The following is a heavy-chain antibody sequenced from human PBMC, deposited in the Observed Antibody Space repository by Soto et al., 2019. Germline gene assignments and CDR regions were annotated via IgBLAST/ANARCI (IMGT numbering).Heavy chain of an antibody. D-gene: IGHD6-6*01. J-gene: IGHJ6*02. V-gene: IGHV1-24*01. Sequence: ASVKVSCKVSGYTLTELSMHWVRQAPGKGLEWMGGFDPEDGETIYAQKFQGRVTMTEDTSTDTAYMELSSLRSEDTAVYYCATFTIGYSSSSRDYYYYYGMDVWGQGTTVTVSS. CDR1: GYTLTELS. CDR3: ATFTIGYSSSSRDYYYYYGMDV. CDR2: FDPEDGET.